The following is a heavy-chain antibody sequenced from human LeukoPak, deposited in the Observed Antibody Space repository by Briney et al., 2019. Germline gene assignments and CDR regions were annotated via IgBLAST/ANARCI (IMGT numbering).Heavy chain of an antibody. J-gene: IGHJ6*03. V-gene: IGHV3-21*01. D-gene: IGHD2-2*01. Sequence: PGGSLRLSCAASGFTFSSYTMNWVRQAPGKGLEWVSSISSSSSYIYYADSLKGRFTISRDNAKNSLYLQMNSLRAEDTAVYYCARVVSSTSWNYYYYYMDVWGKGTTVTISS. CDR1: GFTFSSYT. CDR3: ARVVSSTSWNYYYYYMDV. CDR2: ISSSSSYI.